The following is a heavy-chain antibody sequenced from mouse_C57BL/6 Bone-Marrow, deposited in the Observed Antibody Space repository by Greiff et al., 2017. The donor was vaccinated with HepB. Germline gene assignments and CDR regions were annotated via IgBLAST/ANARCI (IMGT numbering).Heavy chain of an antibody. D-gene: IGHD1-3*01. Sequence: QVHVKQSGAELVKPGASVKMSCKASGYTFTSYWITWVKQRPGQGLEWIGDIYPGSGSTNYNEKFKSKATLTVDTSSSTAYMQLSSLTSEDSAVYYCARGSKGLDYWGQGTTLTVSS. CDR3: ARGSKGLDY. J-gene: IGHJ2*01. CDR2: IYPGSGST. V-gene: IGHV1-55*01. CDR1: GYTFTSYW.